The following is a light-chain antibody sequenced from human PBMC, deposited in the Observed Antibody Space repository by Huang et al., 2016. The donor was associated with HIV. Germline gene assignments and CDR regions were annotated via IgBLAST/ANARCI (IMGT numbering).Light chain of an antibody. Sequence: DIQMTQSPSSLSVSVGDRVTINCRASQSINSYLNWYQQKPGKAPKLRIYAASYLESGVPSRFSGGGSGTEFTLTVSSLQPEDFATYDCQQSYSTPTWTFGQGTKVEIK. V-gene: IGKV1-39*01. CDR2: AAS. CDR3: QQSYSTPTWT. CDR1: QSINSY. J-gene: IGKJ1*01.